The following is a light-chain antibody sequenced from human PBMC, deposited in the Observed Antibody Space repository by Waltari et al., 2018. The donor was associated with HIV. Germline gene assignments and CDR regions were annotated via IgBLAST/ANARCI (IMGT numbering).Light chain of an antibody. CDR2: EVY. CDR1: SSDVGGYDH. Sequence: QSALTQTASVSGSPGQSITISCTGTSSDVGGYDHVSWYQQHPGKAPKLVIYEVYKRPSWISHRFSGSKSGNTASLTISGLQAEDEADYFCSSYTSSNTLVFGGGTKVTVL. J-gene: IGLJ2*01. CDR3: SSYTSSNTLV. V-gene: IGLV2-14*01.